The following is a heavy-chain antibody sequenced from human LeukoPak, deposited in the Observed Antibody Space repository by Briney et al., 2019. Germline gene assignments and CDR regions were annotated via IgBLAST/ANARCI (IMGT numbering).Heavy chain of an antibody. J-gene: IGHJ4*02. CDR3: ARALTTLDY. Sequence: ASVKVSCKASGYTFTGYYMHWVRQAPGQGLEWMGWINPNSGGADYAQKFQGRVTMTRDTSINTAYMELNRLTSDDTAVYYCARALTTLDYWGQGTLVTVSS. V-gene: IGHV1-2*02. CDR2: INPNSGGA. CDR1: GYTFTGYY. D-gene: IGHD3-3*01.